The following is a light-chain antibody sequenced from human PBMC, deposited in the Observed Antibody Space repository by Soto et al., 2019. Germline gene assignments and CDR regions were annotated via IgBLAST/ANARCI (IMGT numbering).Light chain of an antibody. CDR1: QSISSN. Sequence: EIVMTQSPATLSVSPGKRATLSCRASQSISSNLAWYQQKPGQAPSLLLYGVSTRATGIPTRFSGSGSGTEFTLTISSLQSEDFAIYYCQQYNNWPRTFGPGTKVDFK. V-gene: IGKV3D-15*01. CDR2: GVS. CDR3: QQYNNWPRT. J-gene: IGKJ3*01.